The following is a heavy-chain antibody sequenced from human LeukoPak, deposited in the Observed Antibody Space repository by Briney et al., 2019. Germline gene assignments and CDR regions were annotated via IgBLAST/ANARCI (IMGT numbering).Heavy chain of an antibody. D-gene: IGHD5-12*01. CDR2: IYYSGST. Sequence: SETLSLTCTVSGGSISSGDYYWSWIRQPPGKGLEWIGYIYYSGSTNYNPSLKSRVTISVDTSKNQFSLKLSSVTAADTAVYYCARTRGYSGYDWENDAFDIWGQGTMVTVSS. CDR1: GGSISSGDYY. CDR3: ARTRGYSGYDWENDAFDI. J-gene: IGHJ3*02. V-gene: IGHV4-30-4*01.